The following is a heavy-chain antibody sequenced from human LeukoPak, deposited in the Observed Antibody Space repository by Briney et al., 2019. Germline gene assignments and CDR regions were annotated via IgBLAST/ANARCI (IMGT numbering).Heavy chain of an antibody. CDR3: ARAERTGRFDY. D-gene: IGHD7-27*01. J-gene: IGHJ4*02. CDR1: GFTFSSYD. Sequence: PGGSLRLSCAASGFTFSSYDMNWVRQAPGKGLEWVSYISSSGSTIYYADSVKGRFTISRDNAKNSLYLQMNSLRAEDTAVYYCARAERTGRFDYWGQGTLVTVSS. V-gene: IGHV3-48*03. CDR2: ISSSGSTI.